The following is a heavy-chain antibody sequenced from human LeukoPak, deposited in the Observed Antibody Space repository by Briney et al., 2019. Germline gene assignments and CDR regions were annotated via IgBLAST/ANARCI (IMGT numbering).Heavy chain of an antibody. V-gene: IGHV3-73*01. CDR2: IGDKAHNYAT. Sequence: GGSLRLSCAASGFTFGDSAIHWVRQASGKGLEWIGRIGDKAHNYATLYAASVQGRFTISRDDSKNTAYLQMNSLKTEDTAVYYCARGNRDLNAFDMWGQGTMVTVSS. J-gene: IGHJ3*02. D-gene: IGHD2-21*01. CDR3: ARGNRDLNAFDM. CDR1: GFTFGDSA.